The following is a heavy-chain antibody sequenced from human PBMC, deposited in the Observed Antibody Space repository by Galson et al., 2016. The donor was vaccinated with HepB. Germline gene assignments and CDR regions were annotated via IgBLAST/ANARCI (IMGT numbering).Heavy chain of an antibody. J-gene: IGHJ6*03. V-gene: IGHV4-61*02. D-gene: IGHD6-19*01. CDR2: IYASGSI. CDR3: ATGIVVAGKYYYYYMDV. Sequence: TLSLTCTVSGGSISSGSYYWSWIRQPAGKGLEWIGRIYASGSINYNPSLKSRVTISVDTSNNQFSLRLSSVSAADTAVYYCATGIVVAGKYYYYYMDVWGKGTTVIVS. CDR1: GGSISSGSYY.